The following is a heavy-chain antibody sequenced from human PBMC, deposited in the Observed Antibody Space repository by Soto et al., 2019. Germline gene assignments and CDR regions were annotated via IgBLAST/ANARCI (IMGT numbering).Heavy chain of an antibody. Sequence: QLQLQESGPGLVKPSETLSLTCTVSGGSISSSSYFWGWIRQPPGKGLEWIGSMYYSGTTYYNPSLKGRVTIPVDTSKNQFSLKLRSVPAADTAVYYWASDGERTIRSLIWFDHWGQGTLVTVSS. J-gene: IGHJ5*02. CDR3: ASDGERTIRSLIWFDH. D-gene: IGHD7-27*01. CDR1: GGSISSSSYF. V-gene: IGHV4-39*02. CDR2: MYYSGTT.